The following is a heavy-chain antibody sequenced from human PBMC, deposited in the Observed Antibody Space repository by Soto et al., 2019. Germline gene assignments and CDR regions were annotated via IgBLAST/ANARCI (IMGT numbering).Heavy chain of an antibody. CDR3: VKGGDIVAAGADYYYGLHV. CDR1: GGSISTYY. CDR2: IYYSGST. D-gene: IGHD6-13*01. V-gene: IGHV4-59*01. J-gene: IGHJ6*02. Sequence: PSETLSLTCTVPGGSISTYYWHWVRQPPGKGLEWIGYIYYSGSTNYNPSLKSRVTISVDPSKNQFSLRLSSVTAADTAMYYCVKGGDIVAAGADYYYGLHVWGQGTTVTVSS.